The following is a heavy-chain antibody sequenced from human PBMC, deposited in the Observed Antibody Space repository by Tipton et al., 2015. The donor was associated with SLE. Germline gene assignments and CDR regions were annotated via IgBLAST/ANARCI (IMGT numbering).Heavy chain of an antibody. V-gene: IGHV4-61*10. CDR3: ARGESLLDY. Sequence: LRLSCTVSGGSISSGSYYWSWIRQPAGKGLEWIGRIYYSGSTNYNPSLKSRVTISVDTSKNQFSLKLSSVTAADTAVYYCARGESLLDYWGQGTLVTVSS. CDR2: IYYSGST. J-gene: IGHJ4*02. CDR1: GGSISSGSYY.